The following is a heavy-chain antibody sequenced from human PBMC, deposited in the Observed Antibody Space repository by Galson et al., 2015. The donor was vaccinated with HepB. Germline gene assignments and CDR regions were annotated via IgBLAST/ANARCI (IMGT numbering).Heavy chain of an antibody. Sequence: SVKVSCKASGGTFSSYAISWVRQAPGQGLEWMGGIIPILGIANYAQKFQGRVTITADKSTSTAYMELSSLRSEDTAVYYCARVEDDYGDYRGDYWGQGTLVTVSS. J-gene: IGHJ4*02. CDR2: IIPILGIA. CDR3: ARVEDDYGDYRGDY. D-gene: IGHD4-17*01. CDR1: GGTFSSYA. V-gene: IGHV1-69*10.